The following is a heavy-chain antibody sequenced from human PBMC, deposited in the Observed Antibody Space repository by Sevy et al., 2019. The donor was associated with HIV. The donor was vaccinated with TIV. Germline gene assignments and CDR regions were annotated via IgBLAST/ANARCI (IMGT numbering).Heavy chain of an antibody. V-gene: IGHV6-1*01. CDR1: GDSVSSNSAV. D-gene: IGHD1-20*01. CDR3: ARDGLTYGGMDV. J-gene: IGHJ6*02. CDR2: TYYRSKWYN. Sequence: KQSQTLSLTCAISGDSVSSNSAVWNWIRQSPSSGLEWLGRTYYRSKWYNDYAVSVKSRITINPDTSKNQVSLQLNSVTPEDTAIYYCARDGLTYGGMDVWGQGTTVTVSS.